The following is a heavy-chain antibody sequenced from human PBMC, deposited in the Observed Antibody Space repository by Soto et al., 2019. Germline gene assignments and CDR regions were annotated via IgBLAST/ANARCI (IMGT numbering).Heavy chain of an antibody. V-gene: IGHV3-74*01. Sequence: EVQLVESGGGLVQPGGSLRLSCAASGFTFSSYWMHWVRQVPGKGLVWVSRLDYDGSTTTYADSVTGRFTISRDNARNTLYLQMNGLRVEDTAVYYCARAGTGWYWFDPWGQGTLVTVSS. CDR2: LDYDGSTT. J-gene: IGHJ5*02. CDR1: GFTFSSYW. CDR3: ARAGTGWYWFDP. D-gene: IGHD6-19*01.